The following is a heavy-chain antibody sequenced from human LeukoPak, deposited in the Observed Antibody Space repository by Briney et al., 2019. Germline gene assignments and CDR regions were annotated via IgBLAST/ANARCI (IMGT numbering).Heavy chain of an antibody. CDR3: ATVGQQLEAFDI. V-gene: IGHV1-24*01. CDR1: GYTLTELS. CDR2: FDPEDGET. D-gene: IGHD6-6*01. Sequence: ASVKVSCKVSGYTLTELSMHWVRQAPGKGLEWMGGFDPEDGETIYAQKFQGRVTMTEDTSTDTAYMELSSLRSEDTAVYYCATVGQQLEAFDIWGQGTMVTVSS. J-gene: IGHJ3*02.